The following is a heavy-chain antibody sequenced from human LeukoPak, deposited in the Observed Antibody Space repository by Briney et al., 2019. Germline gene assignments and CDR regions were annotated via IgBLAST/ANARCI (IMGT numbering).Heavy chain of an antibody. Sequence: PGGSLRLSCAASGFTFSSYSMNWVRQAPGKGLEWVSSISSSSYIYYADSVKGRFTISRDNAKNSLYLQMNSLRAEDTAVYYCARASPGGWFDPWGQGTLVTVSS. D-gene: IGHD1-14*01. CDR1: GFTFSSYS. V-gene: IGHV3-21*01. CDR3: ARASPGGWFDP. CDR2: ISSSSYI. J-gene: IGHJ5*02.